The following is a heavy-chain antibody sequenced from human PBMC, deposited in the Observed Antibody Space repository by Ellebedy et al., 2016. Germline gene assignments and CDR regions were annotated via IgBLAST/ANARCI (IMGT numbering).Heavy chain of an antibody. CDR3: ARGYCSGGSCYFWN. Sequence: GESLKISCAASGFTFSSYAMSWVRQAPGKGLEWVSAISGSGGSTYYADSVKGRFTISRDNAKNSLYLQMNSLRAEDTAVYYCARGYCSGGSCYFWNWGQGTLVTVSS. CDR2: ISGSGGST. CDR1: GFTFSSYA. J-gene: IGHJ4*02. D-gene: IGHD2-15*01. V-gene: IGHV3-23*01.